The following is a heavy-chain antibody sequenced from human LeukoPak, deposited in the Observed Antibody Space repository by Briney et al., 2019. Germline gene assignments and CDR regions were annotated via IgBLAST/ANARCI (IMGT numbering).Heavy chain of an antibody. CDR1: GFTVSSNY. D-gene: IGHD3-10*01. V-gene: IGHV3-21*01. CDR3: ARGVNRFDP. Sequence: GGSLRLSCAASGFTVSSNYMNWVRQAPGKGLEWVSSISSSSTYIYYADSVKGRFTISRDNAKNSLYLQMNSLRVEDTAVYYCARGVNRFDPWGQGTLVTVSS. CDR2: ISSSSTYI. J-gene: IGHJ5*02.